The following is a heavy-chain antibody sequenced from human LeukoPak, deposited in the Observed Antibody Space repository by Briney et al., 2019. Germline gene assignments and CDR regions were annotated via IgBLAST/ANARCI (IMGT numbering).Heavy chain of an antibody. D-gene: IGHD2-21*02. J-gene: IGHJ4*02. V-gene: IGHV4-34*01. CDR3: ARGGVTCIDY. CDR2: INHSGST. CDR1: GGSFSGYY. Sequence: PSETLSLTCAVYGGSFSGYYWSLIRQPPGKGLEWIGEINHSGSTNYNPSLKSRVTISVDTSKNQFSLKLSSVTAADTAVYYCARGGVTCIDYWGQGTLVTVSS.